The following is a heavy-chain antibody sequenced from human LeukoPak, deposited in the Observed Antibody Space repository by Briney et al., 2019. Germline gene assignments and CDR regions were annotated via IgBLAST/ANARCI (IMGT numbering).Heavy chain of an antibody. D-gene: IGHD1-26*01. Sequence: PSETLSLICTVSGGSLSSTNYYWGWIRPPPGKGLEWIGYIYHTGDTYYTPSLRSRVTISVDTSKNHFSLSLRSVTAADTAAYFCARFQEPDDFPIGVCYMDVWGKGTTVIVSS. V-gene: IGHV4-39*02. CDR1: GGSLSSTNYY. CDR3: ARFQEPDDFPIGVCYMDV. J-gene: IGHJ6*03. CDR2: IYHTGDT.